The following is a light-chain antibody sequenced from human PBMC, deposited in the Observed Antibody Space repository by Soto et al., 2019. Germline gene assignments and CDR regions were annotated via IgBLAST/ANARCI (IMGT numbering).Light chain of an antibody. CDR2: DAS. CDR1: QSINNNY. Sequence: EIVLTQSPATLSLSPGERATLSCGASQSINNNYLARYQQKPGLAPRLLIYDASTRAAGIPDRFSGSGSGTDVTLTISRLEPEDVSVYYCQQFGSLITFGGGTKVEIK. CDR3: QQFGSLIT. J-gene: IGKJ4*01. V-gene: IGKV3D-20*01.